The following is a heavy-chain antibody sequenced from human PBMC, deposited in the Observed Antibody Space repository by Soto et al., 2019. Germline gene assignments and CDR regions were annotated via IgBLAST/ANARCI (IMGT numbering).Heavy chain of an antibody. CDR3: ERDAGPLNY. J-gene: IGHJ4*02. CDR1: GFTFITYG. D-gene: IGHD3-10*01. CDR2: ITGSGAGT. V-gene: IGHV3-23*01. Sequence: EVQLLESGGGLVQPGGSLRLSCAASGFTFITYGMTWVRQAPGKGLEYVSSITGSGAGTYYAESVKGRFTISRDKSNNTLYLHMNSMRAEDTAIYSCERDAGPLNYWGPGPLVTVSS.